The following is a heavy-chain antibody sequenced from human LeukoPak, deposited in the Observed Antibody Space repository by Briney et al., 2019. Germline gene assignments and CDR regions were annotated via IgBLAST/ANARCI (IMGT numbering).Heavy chain of an antibody. Sequence: PGGSLRLSCAASGFTFSDYAMHWVRQAPGKGMEWVSVISYDGSNKYYADSVKGRFTISRDNSKTTLFLQMNSLRVEDTAVYYCGGEAGYWGQGTLVSVSS. D-gene: IGHD6-19*01. CDR1: GFTFSDYA. J-gene: IGHJ4*02. V-gene: IGHV3-30-3*01. CDR2: ISYDGSNK. CDR3: GGEAGY.